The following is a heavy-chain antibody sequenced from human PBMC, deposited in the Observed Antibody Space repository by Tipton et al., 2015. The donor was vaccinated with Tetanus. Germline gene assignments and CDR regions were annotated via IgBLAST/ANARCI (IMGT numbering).Heavy chain of an antibody. V-gene: IGHV1-2*02. D-gene: IGHD3-22*01. Sequence: QVQLVQSGAEVKKPGASVKVSCKASGYTFTGYYIYWVRQAPGQGLEWMGWIDPNSGGTVYAQKFQGRVPMTRDTSISTAYMELRSLRSDDTAVYCCARDRGDYIYYGMDVWGPGTTVTVS. CDR3: ARDRGDYIYYGMDV. CDR1: GYTFTGYY. CDR2: IDPNSGGT. J-gene: IGHJ6*02.